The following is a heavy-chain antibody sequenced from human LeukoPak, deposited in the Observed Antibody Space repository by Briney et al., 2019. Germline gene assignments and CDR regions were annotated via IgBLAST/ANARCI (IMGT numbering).Heavy chain of an antibody. V-gene: IGHV3-23*01. CDR1: GFTFSSYA. CDR2: INTSGGTT. CDR3: VKEEDALNI. Sequence: GGSLRLSCAASGFTFSSYAMSWVRQAPGKGLEWVSTINTSGGTTYYADSVKGRCTISRDNPKNTLSLQMNSLRIGDTAVYYCVKEEDALNIWGQGTMVTVSS. J-gene: IGHJ3*02.